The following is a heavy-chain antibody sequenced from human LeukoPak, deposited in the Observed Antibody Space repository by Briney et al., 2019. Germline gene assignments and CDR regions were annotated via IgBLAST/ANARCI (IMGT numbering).Heavy chain of an antibody. Sequence: GASVKVSCKASGYTFTSYDINWVRQATGQGLEWMGWMNPNSGNTGYAQKFEGRVTMTRNTSISTAYMELSSMRSEDTAVYYCARMEEGYGSGIHWGQGTLVTVSS. CDR1: GYTFTSYD. J-gene: IGHJ4*02. V-gene: IGHV1-8*01. CDR2: MNPNSGNT. CDR3: ARMEEGYGSGIH. D-gene: IGHD3-10*01.